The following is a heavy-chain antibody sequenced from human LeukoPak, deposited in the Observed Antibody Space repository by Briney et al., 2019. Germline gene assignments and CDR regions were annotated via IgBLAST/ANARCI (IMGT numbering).Heavy chain of an antibody. CDR2: IYTSGTT. J-gene: IGHJ4*02. D-gene: IGHD3-10*01. V-gene: IGHV4-61*02. CDR1: GDSISSGSFY. Sequence: PSETLSLTCSVSGDSISSGSFYWRWIRQPAGRGLEWIGRIYTSGTTNYNPSLKSRVTISVDTSKNQFSLKLSSVTAADTAVYYCAREYWVYYYGSGSFYHFESFDYWGQGTLVTVSS. CDR3: AREYWVYYYGSGSFYHFESFDY.